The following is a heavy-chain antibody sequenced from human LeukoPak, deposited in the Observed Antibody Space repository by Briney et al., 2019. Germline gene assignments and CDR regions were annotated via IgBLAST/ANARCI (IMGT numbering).Heavy chain of an antibody. Sequence: PSETLSLTCAVYGGSFSGYYWSWIRQPPGKGLEWIGETNHSGSTNYNPSLKSRVTISVDTSKNQFSLKLSSVTAADTAVYYCARAAVRGVIITLPYYFDYWGQGTLVTVSS. CDR2: TNHSGST. D-gene: IGHD3-10*01. V-gene: IGHV4-34*01. CDR3: ARAAVRGVIITLPYYFDY. J-gene: IGHJ4*02. CDR1: GGSFSGYY.